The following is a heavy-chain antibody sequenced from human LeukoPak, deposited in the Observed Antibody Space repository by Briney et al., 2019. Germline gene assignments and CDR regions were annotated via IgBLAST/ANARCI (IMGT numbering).Heavy chain of an antibody. Sequence: GRSLRLSCAASGFTFSSYGMHWVRQAPGKGLEWVAVISYDGSNKYYADSVKGRFTISRDNSKNTLYLQMNSLRAEDTAVYYCATSIAVADTFDYWGQGTLVTVSS. D-gene: IGHD6-19*01. V-gene: IGHV3-30*03. CDR1: GFTFSSYG. J-gene: IGHJ4*02. CDR2: ISYDGSNK. CDR3: ATSIAVADTFDY.